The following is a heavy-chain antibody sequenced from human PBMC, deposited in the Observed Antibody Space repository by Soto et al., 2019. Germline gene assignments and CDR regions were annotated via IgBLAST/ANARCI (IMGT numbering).Heavy chain of an antibody. V-gene: IGHV3-48*02. Sequence: EVQLVESGGGLVQPGGSLRLSCAASAFTFTTYNMNWVRQAPGKGLEWVSYISSTGGTIYYADSVKGRFTISRDNAKHSLYLQMNSLRDEDTGVYSCAVGTSWYSNWGQGTLVTVSS. J-gene: IGHJ4*02. CDR2: ISSTGGTI. CDR3: AVGTSWYSN. CDR1: AFTFTTYN. D-gene: IGHD6-13*01.